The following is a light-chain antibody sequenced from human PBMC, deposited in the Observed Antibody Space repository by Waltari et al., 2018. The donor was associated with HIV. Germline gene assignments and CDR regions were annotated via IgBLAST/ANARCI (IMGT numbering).Light chain of an antibody. CDR3: QEWDSTVEV. CDR2: QDT. CDR1: QLDNQY. J-gene: IGLJ2*01. V-gene: IGLV3-1*01. Sequence: SYELTQPPSLSVSPGQTASIHCSGNQLDNQYVCWYHQRPAQSPVLVSYQDTKRPPDIPVRFSGSSSGDTATLTISETQTVDEGDYYCQEWDSTVEVFGGGTRLTVL.